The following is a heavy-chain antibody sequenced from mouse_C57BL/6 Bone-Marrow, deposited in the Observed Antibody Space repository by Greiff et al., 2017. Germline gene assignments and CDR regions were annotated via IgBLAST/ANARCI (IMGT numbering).Heavy chain of an antibody. Sequence: QVQLQQPGAELVMPGASVKLSCKASGYTFTSYWMHWVKQRPGQGLEWIGEIDPSDSYTNYNQKFKGKSTLTVDKSSSTAYMQLSSLTSEDSAVYYCERDGYGGAWFAYWGQGTLVTVSA. J-gene: IGHJ3*01. CDR1: GYTFTSYW. D-gene: IGHD2-2*01. V-gene: IGHV1-69*01. CDR2: IDPSDSYT. CDR3: ERDGYGGAWFAY.